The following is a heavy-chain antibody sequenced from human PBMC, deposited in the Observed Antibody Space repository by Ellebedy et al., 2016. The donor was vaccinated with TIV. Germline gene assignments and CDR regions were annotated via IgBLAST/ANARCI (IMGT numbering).Heavy chain of an antibody. D-gene: IGHD2-15*01. CDR1: GGSISSYY. CDR2: IYYSGST. CDR3: ARHVPRVYCSGGSCLDAFDI. V-gene: IGHV4-59*08. Sequence: SETLSLTXTVSGGSISSYYWSWIRQPPGKGLEWIGYIYYSGSTNYNPSLKSRVTISVDTSKNQFSLKLSSVTAADTAVYYCARHVPRVYCSGGSCLDAFDIWGQGTMVTVSS. J-gene: IGHJ3*02.